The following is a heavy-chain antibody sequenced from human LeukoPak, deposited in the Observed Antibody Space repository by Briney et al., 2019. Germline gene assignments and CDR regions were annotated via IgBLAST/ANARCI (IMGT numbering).Heavy chain of an antibody. CDR1: GYSFTSYW. V-gene: IGHV5-51*01. CDR2: IYPGDSDT. Sequence: GESLKISCKGSGYSFTSYWIGWVRQMPGKGLEWMGIIYPGDSDTRYSPSFQGQVTISADKSISTAYLQWSSLKASDAAMYYCARPVYYYDSSGPISDGDIAFDIWGQGTMVTVSS. D-gene: IGHD3-22*01. CDR3: ARPVYYYDSSGPISDGDIAFDI. J-gene: IGHJ3*02.